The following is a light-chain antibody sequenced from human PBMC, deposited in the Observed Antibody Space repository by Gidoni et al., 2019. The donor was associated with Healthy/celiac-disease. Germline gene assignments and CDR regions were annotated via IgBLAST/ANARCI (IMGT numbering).Light chain of an antibody. CDR1: QGISSY. V-gene: IGKV1D-8*01. CDR3: RQYYRFPWT. J-gene: IGKJ1*01. Sequence: GDRVTISCRMRQGISSYLAWHQQKPGNAPELLIYAASTLQSGVPSRFSGSGSGTDFTLTISCLQSEDFATYYWRQYYRFPWTFGPGTKVEIK. CDR2: AAS.